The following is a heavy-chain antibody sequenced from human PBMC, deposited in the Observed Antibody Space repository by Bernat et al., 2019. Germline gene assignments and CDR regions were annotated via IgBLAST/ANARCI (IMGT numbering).Heavy chain of an antibody. CDR1: GFTFSNAW. D-gene: IGHD3-10*01. V-gene: IGHV3-15*01. CDR2: IKSKTDGGTT. J-gene: IGHJ4*02. Sequence: EVQLVESGGGLVKPGGSLRLSCAASGFTFSNAWMSWVRQAPGKGLEWVGRIKSKTDGGTTDYAAPVKGRFTISRDDSKNTLYLQMNSLKTEDTAMYYCTHNYGSGSYDYWGQGTLVTVSS. CDR3: THNYGSGSYDY.